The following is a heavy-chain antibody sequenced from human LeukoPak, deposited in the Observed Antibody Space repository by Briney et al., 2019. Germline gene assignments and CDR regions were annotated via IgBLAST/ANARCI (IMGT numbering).Heavy chain of an antibody. CDR1: GGTFSSYA. CDR2: IIPIFGTA. V-gene: IGHV1-69*13. Sequence: SVKVSCKASGGTFSSYAISWVRQAPGQGLEWMGGIIPIFGTANYAQKFQGRVTITADESTSTAYMELSSLRSEDTAVYYCASGARVRGFGYPCYYYGMDVWGQGTTVTVSS. CDR3: ASGARVRGFGYPCYYYGMDV. J-gene: IGHJ6*02. D-gene: IGHD5-12*01.